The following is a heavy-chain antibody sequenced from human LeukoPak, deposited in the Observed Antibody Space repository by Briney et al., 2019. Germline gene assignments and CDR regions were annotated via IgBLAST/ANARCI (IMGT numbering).Heavy chain of an antibody. D-gene: IGHD5-18*01. V-gene: IGHV4-31*03. CDR1: GGSISSGGYY. J-gene: IGHJ4*02. CDR3: ARGGYSYGFDH. Sequence: SETLSLTCTVSGGSISSGGYYWSWIRQHPGKGLEWIGYIYYSGSTYYNPSLKSRVTISVDTSKNQFSLKLSSVTAADTAVYYCARGGYSYGFDHWGQGTLVTVSS. CDR2: IYYSGST.